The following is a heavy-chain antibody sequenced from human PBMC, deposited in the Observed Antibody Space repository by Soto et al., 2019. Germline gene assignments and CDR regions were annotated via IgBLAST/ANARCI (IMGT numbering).Heavy chain of an antibody. CDR2: INSDGSST. CDR1: GFTFSSYW. Sequence: GGSLRLSCAASGFTFSSYWMHWVRQAPGKGLVWVSRINSDGSSTSYADSVKGLFTISRDNAKNTLYLQMNSLRAEDTAVYYCAAHRYCSSTSCWDYFDYWGQGTLVTVSS. D-gene: IGHD2-2*01. V-gene: IGHV3-74*01. J-gene: IGHJ4*02. CDR3: AAHRYCSSTSCWDYFDY.